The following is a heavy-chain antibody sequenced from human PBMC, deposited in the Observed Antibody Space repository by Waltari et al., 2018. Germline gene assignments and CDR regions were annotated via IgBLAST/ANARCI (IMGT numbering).Heavy chain of an antibody. CDR1: GFTVSNSY. J-gene: IGHJ4*02. CDR2: VYSCGDR. Sequence: EVQLVESGGGLIQPGTSLRLSCAASGFTVSNSYMTWVRQAPGTGLEWVSVVYSCGDRYYADSVQGRFTISRDNSKNTIYLQMNSLRAEDAAVYYCARSHYDSWSGSVHFDYWGQGTLVTVSS. V-gene: IGHV3-53*01. D-gene: IGHD3-3*01. CDR3: ARSHYDSWSGSVHFDY.